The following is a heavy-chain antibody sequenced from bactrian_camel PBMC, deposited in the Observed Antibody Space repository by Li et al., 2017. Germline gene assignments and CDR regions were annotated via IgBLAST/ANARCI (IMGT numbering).Heavy chain of an antibody. CDR1: RYLFSGSF. Sequence: QLVESGGGSVQAGGSLRLSCAASRYLFSGSFFMGWFRQAPGKLREGVAAIYRGGRTTYYPDSVKGRFTISQDTARNMVFLQMNSLKVEDTGMYYCASGLLDPDYDGPLVEDEYIHWGQGTQVTVS. CDR2: IYRGGRTT. V-gene: IGHV3S40*01. CDR3: ASGLLDPDYDGPLVEDEYIH. J-gene: IGHJ4*01. D-gene: IGHD4*01.